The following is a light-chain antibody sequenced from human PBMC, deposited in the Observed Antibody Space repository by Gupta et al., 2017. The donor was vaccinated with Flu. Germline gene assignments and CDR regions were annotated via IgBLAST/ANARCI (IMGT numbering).Light chain of an antibody. Sequence: YQLTQPPSVSVAPGQTAILSCSGDILSERYVYWYQQKSGQAPVLVIYKDSKRASEIPERFSGSSSGTTATLTISGVQAEDEADYYCQASDGAATWVFGGGTRLTAL. CDR3: QASDGAATWV. J-gene: IGLJ3*02. V-gene: IGLV3-25*03. CDR2: KDS. CDR1: ILSERY.